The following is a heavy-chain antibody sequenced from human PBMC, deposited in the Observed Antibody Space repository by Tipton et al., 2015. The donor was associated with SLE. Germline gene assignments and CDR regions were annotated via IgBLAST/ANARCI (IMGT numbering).Heavy chain of an antibody. CDR3: ARARYYVNSGYYYFDF. Sequence: TLSLTCTVSGGSISSGGYYWSWIRQHPGKGLEWIGYIYYSGSTYYNPSLKSRVTISVDTSKNQFSLKLSSVTAADTAVYYCARARYYVNSGYYYFDFWGQGTLVTVPA. D-gene: IGHD3-22*01. CDR2: IYYSGST. V-gene: IGHV4-31*03. J-gene: IGHJ4*02. CDR1: GGSISSGGYY.